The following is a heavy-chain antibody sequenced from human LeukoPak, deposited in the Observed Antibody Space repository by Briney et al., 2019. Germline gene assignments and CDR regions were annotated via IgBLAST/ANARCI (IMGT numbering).Heavy chain of an antibody. V-gene: IGHV1-46*01. CDR3: ATDYGDYVFDY. D-gene: IGHD4-17*01. CDR2: INPSGGST. Sequence: GASVKVSCKASGYTFTSYYMHWVRQAPGQGLEWMGIINPSGGSTSYAQEFQGRVTMTRDTSTSTVYMELSSLRSEDTAVYYCATDYGDYVFDYWGQGTLVTVSS. J-gene: IGHJ4*02. CDR1: GYTFTSYY.